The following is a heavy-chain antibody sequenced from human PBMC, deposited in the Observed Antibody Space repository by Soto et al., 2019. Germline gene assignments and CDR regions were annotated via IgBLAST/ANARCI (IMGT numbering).Heavy chain of an antibody. CDR1: GFTFSSYW. CDR3: AKDRGSYSSGSGLDY. V-gene: IGHV3-74*01. J-gene: IGHJ4*02. Sequence: GGSLRLSCAASGFTFSSYWMHWVRQAPGKGLVWVSRINSGGSSTSYADSVKGRLTISRDNSKNTLYLQMNSLRAEDTAVYYCAKDRGSYSSGSGLDYWGQGTLVTVSS. CDR2: INSGGSST. D-gene: IGHD6-19*01.